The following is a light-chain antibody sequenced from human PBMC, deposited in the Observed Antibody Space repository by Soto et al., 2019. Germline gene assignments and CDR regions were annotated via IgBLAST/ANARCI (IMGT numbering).Light chain of an antibody. J-gene: IGKJ1*01. V-gene: IGKV3-20*01. CDR2: GAS. CDR1: QSVSSSY. Sequence: EIVLTQSPGTLSLSPGERAPLSCRASQSVSSSYLAWYQQKPGQAPRLLIYGASSRATGIPDRFSGSGSGTDFTLTISSLEPEDFAVYYCQQYSSSRTFGQGTKVDIK. CDR3: QQYSSSRT.